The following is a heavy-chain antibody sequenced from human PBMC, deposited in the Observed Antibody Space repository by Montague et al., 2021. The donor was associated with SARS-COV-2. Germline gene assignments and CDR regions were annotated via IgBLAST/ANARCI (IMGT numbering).Heavy chain of an antibody. CDR1: GGSIRSYY. CDR2: IYSSGST. CDR3: ARHTRGWQPFDF. Sequence: SDTLSLTRTVSGGSIRSYYWSWIRQPPGKGLEWIGEIYSSGSTNXNPSPKSRVTISMDTSKSQFPLKLTSVTAADTAVYYCARHTRGWQPFDFWGQGTLVTVSS. D-gene: IGHD6-19*01. J-gene: IGHJ4*02. V-gene: IGHV4-59*07.